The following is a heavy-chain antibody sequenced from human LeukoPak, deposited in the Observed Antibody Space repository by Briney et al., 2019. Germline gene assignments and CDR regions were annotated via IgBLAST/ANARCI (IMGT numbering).Heavy chain of an antibody. Sequence: ASVKVSCKVSGNTLTESSIHWVRQAPGKDLEWVGGFDPDVGGTVYAQKFQGRVTMTEDTSTDTAYMDLSSLRSEDTAVYYCATAYDTSGYGPFDMWGQGTMVTVST. V-gene: IGHV1-24*01. J-gene: IGHJ3*02. D-gene: IGHD3-22*01. CDR2: FDPDVGGT. CDR1: GNTLTESS. CDR3: ATAYDTSGYGPFDM.